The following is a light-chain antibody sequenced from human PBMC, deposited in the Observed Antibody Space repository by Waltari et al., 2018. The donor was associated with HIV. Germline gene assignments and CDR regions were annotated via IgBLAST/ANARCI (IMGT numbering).Light chain of an antibody. CDR2: EVS. J-gene: IGKJ2*01. Sequence: EIEVIQTPDSLSVTPGQPASISCKTSQTLLYSDGKTYLYWYLQKAGQPPQPLIYEVSNRLSGVSDRFSSSGSETDFTLTISRVEAEDVGVYYCLQGVRLYTFGQGTKLEIK. CDR1: QTLLYSDGKTY. CDR3: LQGVRLYT. V-gene: IGKV2D-29*01.